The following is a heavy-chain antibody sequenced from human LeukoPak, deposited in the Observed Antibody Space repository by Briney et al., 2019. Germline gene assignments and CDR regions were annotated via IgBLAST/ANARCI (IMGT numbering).Heavy chain of an antibody. J-gene: IGHJ4*02. Sequence: ASVKVSCKASGYTFTTCGMHWVRQAPGQSLEWMGWINAGNGNTKYSQKFQGRVTMTRNPSISTAYMELSSLRSEDTAVYYCARNVRDTGAFDYWGQGTLVTVSS. CDR3: ARNVRDTGAFDY. CDR1: GYTFTTCG. CDR2: INAGNGNT. D-gene: IGHD5-18*01. V-gene: IGHV1-3*01.